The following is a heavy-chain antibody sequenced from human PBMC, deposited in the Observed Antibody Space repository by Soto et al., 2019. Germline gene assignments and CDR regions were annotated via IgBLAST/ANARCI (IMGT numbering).Heavy chain of an antibody. J-gene: IGHJ4*02. Sequence: EVQLVESGGGLVQPGGSLRLSCAASGFTFSSYWMSWVRQAPGTGLEWVANIKQDGSEKYYVDSVKGRFTISGDNAKNSRYLQMNSLRAEDTAVYYCARSGVVWTYWGQGTLVTVSS. D-gene: IGHD2-21*01. V-gene: IGHV3-7*01. CDR1: GFTFSSYW. CDR2: IKQDGSEK. CDR3: ARSGVVWTY.